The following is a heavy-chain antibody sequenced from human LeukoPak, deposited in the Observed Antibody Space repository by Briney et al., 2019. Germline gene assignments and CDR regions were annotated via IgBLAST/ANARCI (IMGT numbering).Heavy chain of an antibody. CDR3: ASSRWYYYMDV. CDR2: IYYSGST. V-gene: IGHV4-59*01. J-gene: IGHJ6*03. Sequence: SETLSLTCTVSGGSISSYYWSWIRQPPGKGLGWIGYIYYSGSTNYNPSLKSRVTISVDTSKNQFSLKLSSVTAADTAVYYCASSRWYYYMDVWGKGTTVTVSS. CDR1: GGSISSYY. D-gene: IGHD2-15*01.